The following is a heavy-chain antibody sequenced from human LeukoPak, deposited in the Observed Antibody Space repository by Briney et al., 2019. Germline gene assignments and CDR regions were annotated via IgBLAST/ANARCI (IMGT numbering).Heavy chain of an antibody. V-gene: IGHV2-5*02. CDR2: IYWDDDK. Sequence: SGPTLVNPTQTLTLTCTFSGFSLSTSGLGVGWIRQPPGKALEWLALIYWDDDKRYSPSLKSRLTITKDTSKNQVVLTMTNMDPVDTATYYCARTVGAVAGGYFDYWGQGTLVTVSS. J-gene: IGHJ4*02. CDR1: GFSLSTSGLG. CDR3: ARTVGAVAGGYFDY. D-gene: IGHD6-19*01.